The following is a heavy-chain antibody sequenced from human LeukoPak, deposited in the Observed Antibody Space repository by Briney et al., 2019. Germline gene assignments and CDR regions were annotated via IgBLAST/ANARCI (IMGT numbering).Heavy chain of an antibody. D-gene: IGHD4-17*01. CDR1: GFTFSSYA. Sequence: PGRSLRLSCAASGFTFSSYAMHWVRQAPGKGLEWVAVISYDGGNKYYADSVKGRFTISRDNSKNTLYLQMNSLRAEDTAVYYCARDLGYGDTYGMDVWGQGTTVTVSS. V-gene: IGHV3-30-3*01. CDR2: ISYDGGNK. CDR3: ARDLGYGDTYGMDV. J-gene: IGHJ6*02.